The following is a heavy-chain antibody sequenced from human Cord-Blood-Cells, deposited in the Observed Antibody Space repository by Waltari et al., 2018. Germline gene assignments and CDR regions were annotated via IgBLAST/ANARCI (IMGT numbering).Heavy chain of an antibody. V-gene: IGHV1-24*01. D-gene: IGHD2-2*01. Sequence: QVQLVQSGAEVKKPGASVTVSCKVSGYTLTELSMHWVRQAPGKGLEWMGGFDPEDGETIYAQKFQGRVTMTEDTSTDTAYMELSSLRSEDTAVYYCALMGRYCSSTSCYHNWFDPWGQGTLVTVSS. CDR2: FDPEDGET. J-gene: IGHJ5*02. CDR3: ALMGRYCSSTSCYHNWFDP. CDR1: GYTLTELS.